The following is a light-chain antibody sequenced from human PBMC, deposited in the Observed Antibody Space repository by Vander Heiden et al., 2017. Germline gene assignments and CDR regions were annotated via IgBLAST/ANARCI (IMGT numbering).Light chain of an antibody. CDR1: QSFSNN. Sequence: EIVMTQSPATMSVSVGDRATLSCRASQSFSNNLAWYQQRPVQAPRLLIYGASIRATDVPARFSGSGSGTEFTLTITSLQSEDSAFYYCQQYNNWSGSFGQGTKVEI. J-gene: IGKJ1*01. CDR3: QQYNNWSGS. V-gene: IGKV3-15*01. CDR2: GAS.